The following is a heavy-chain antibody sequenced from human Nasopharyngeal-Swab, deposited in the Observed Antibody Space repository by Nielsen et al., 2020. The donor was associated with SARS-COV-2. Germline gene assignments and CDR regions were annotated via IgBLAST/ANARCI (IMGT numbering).Heavy chain of an antibody. D-gene: IGHD4-17*01. CDR3: ARENDYADEYYFDY. V-gene: IGHV3-7*01. J-gene: IGHJ4*02. CDR1: VFTFSSYW. CDR2: IKQDGSEK. Sequence: GESLKISCAASVFTFSSYWMSWVRKAPGKGLEWVANIKQDGSEKYYVDSVKGRFTISRDNSKNTLYLQMNSLRAEDTAVYYCARENDYADEYYFDYWGQGTLVTVSS.